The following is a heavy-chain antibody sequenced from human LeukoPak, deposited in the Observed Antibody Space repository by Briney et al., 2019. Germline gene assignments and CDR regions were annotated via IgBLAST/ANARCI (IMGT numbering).Heavy chain of an antibody. D-gene: IGHD5-24*01. V-gene: IGHV5-51*01. Sequence: GEALKISCKGSGYSFPNYWIGWGRQIPGKGLEWIGNIYPADSDTRYSPSFQGQVTISADKSISTAYLQWSSLKASDTAMYYCARRKGDGYNSPFDYWGQGTLVTVSS. CDR1: GYSFPNYW. CDR2: IYPADSDT. J-gene: IGHJ4*02. CDR3: ARRKGDGYNSPFDY.